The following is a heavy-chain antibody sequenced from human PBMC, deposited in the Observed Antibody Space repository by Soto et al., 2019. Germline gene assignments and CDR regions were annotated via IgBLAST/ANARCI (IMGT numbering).Heavy chain of an antibody. CDR3: ATPGATVIKGGYYYYGMDV. CDR1: GGTFSSYA. J-gene: IGHJ6*02. Sequence: QVQLVQSGAEVKKPGSSVKVSCKASGGTFSSYAISWVRQAPGQGLEWMGGSIPIFGTANYAQKFQGRVTNTVDESTGAAYMELSSLRSEDTAVYYCATPGATVIKGGYYYYGMDVWGQGTTVTVSS. CDR2: SIPIFGTA. D-gene: IGHD4-17*01. V-gene: IGHV1-69*01.